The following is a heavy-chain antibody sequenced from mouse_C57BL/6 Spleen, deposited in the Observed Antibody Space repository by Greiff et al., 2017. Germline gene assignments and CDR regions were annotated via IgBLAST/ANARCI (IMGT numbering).Heavy chain of an antibody. CDR1: GYKITDYN. CDR3: TRGGDCCGSRFAY. CDR2: INPNNGGT. Sequence: VQLKQSGPELVKPGASVKIPCTASGYKITDYNMDWVKQSHGKSLEWIGDINPNNGGTIYNQKFKGKATLTVDTSSSTAYLELRSLTSEDTADXNSTRGGDCCGSRFAYWGQGTLVIVSA. D-gene: IGHD1-1*01. V-gene: IGHV1-18*01. J-gene: IGHJ3*01.